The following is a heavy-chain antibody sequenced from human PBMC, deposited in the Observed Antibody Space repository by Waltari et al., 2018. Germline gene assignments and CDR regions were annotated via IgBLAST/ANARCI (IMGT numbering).Heavy chain of an antibody. CDR2: INPNSGGT. D-gene: IGHD3-22*01. V-gene: IGHV1-2*02. CDR3: ARLDYYDSSGYWIHAFDI. J-gene: IGHJ3*02. Sequence: QVQLVQSGAEVKKPGASVKVSCKASGYTFTGYYMHWVRQAPGQGLEWMGWINPNSGGTNYAQKFQGRVTMTRDTSISTAYMELSRLRSDDTAVYYCARLDYYDSSGYWIHAFDIWGQGTMVTVSS. CDR1: GYTFTGYY.